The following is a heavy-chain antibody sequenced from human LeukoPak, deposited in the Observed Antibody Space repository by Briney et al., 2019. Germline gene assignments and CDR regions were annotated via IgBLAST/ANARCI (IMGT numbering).Heavy chain of an antibody. CDR2: ISAYNGNT. CDR3: ARDLIVWFGDLGFDY. V-gene: IGHV1-18*04. Sequence: ASVKVSCKASGYTFTNYHLHWVRQAPGQGLEWMGWISAYNGNTNYAQKLQGRVTMTTDTSTSTAYMELRSLRSDDTAVYYCARDLIVWFGDLGFDYWGQGTLVTVSS. D-gene: IGHD3-10*01. J-gene: IGHJ4*02. CDR1: GYTFTNYH.